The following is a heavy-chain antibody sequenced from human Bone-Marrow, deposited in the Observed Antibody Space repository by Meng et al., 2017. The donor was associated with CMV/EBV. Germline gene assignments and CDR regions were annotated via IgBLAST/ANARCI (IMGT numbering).Heavy chain of an antibody. Sequence: CPVSGASISSGGYLWSWLRHHPGKGLEWIGYIYYSGSTSYNPSLKSRVTISVDTSMSHFSLKLSSVTAADTAVYYCARLNSTMLYFDYWGQGTLVTVSS. D-gene: IGHD3-10*02. J-gene: IGHJ4*02. CDR1: GASISSGGYL. V-gene: IGHV4-31*03. CDR3: ARLNSTMLYFDY. CDR2: IYYSGST.